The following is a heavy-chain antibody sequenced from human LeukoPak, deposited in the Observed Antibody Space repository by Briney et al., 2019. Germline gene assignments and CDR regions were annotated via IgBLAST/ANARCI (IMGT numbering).Heavy chain of an antibody. CDR3: ASPVGTTPEGLGL. J-gene: IGHJ4*01. CDR1: GYTFTGYY. CDR2: INPNSGGT. V-gene: IGHV1-2*02. Sequence: ASVKVSCKASGYTFTGYYMHWVRQAPGQGLEWMGWINPNSGGTNYAQKFQGRVTMTRDTSISTSYMELTRLTSDDTAVYYCASPVGTTPEGLGLWGQGTLVTVSS. D-gene: IGHD2-15*01.